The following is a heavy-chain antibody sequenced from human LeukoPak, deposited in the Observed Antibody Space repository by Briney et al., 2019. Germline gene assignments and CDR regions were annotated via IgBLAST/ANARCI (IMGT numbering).Heavy chain of an antibody. Sequence: SETLSLTCTVSGGSISSGSYYWSWIRQPAGKGLEWIGRIYTSGSTNYNPSLKSRVTISVDTSKNQFSLKLSSVTAADTAVYYCAREVAAMLSDYWGQGTLVTVSS. J-gene: IGHJ4*02. CDR3: AREVAAMLSDY. D-gene: IGHD2-15*01. V-gene: IGHV4-61*02. CDR2: IYTSGST. CDR1: GGSISSGSYY.